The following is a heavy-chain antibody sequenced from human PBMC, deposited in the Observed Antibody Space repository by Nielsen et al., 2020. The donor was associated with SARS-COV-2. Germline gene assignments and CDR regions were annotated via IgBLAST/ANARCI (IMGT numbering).Heavy chain of an antibody. CDR2: IWYDGSNK. V-gene: IGHV3-33*08. CDR3: ARGARVSYATRYFDWLPLYYFDY. Sequence: GGSLRLSCAASGFTFSSYWMSWVRQAPGKGLEWVAVIWYDGSNKYYADSVKGRFTISRDNSKNTLYLQMNSLRAEDTAVYYCARGARVSYATRYFDWLPLYYFDYWGQGTLVTVSS. J-gene: IGHJ4*02. CDR1: GFTFSSYW. D-gene: IGHD3-9*01.